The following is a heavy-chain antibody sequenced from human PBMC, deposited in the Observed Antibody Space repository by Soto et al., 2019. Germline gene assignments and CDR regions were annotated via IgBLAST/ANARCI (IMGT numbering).Heavy chain of an antibody. J-gene: IGHJ4*02. V-gene: IGHV3-21*01. Sequence: EVQLVESGGGLVKPGGSLRLSCAASGFTFSSYSMNWVRQAPGKGLEWVSSISSSSSYIYYADSVKGRFTISRDNAKNSLDRQMNSLRAEDTDGYYCARDQPGYSYGYGLGYWGQGTLVNVSS. CDR3: ARDQPGYSYGYGLGY. CDR1: GFTFSSYS. D-gene: IGHD5-18*01. CDR2: ISSSSSYI.